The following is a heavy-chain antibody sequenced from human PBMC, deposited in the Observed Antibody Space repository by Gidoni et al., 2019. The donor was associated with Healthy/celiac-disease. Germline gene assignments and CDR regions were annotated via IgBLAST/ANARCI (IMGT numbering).Heavy chain of an antibody. CDR1: GGSFSGYY. CDR3: ARGRGWNHSNWFDP. D-gene: IGHD6-19*01. J-gene: IGHJ5*02. Sequence: QVPLQQWGAGLLKPSATLSLTCAVYGGSFSGYYWSWIRQPPGKGLEWIGEINHSGSTNYNPSLKSRVTISVDTSKNQFSLKLSSVTAADTAVYYCARGRGWNHSNWFDPWGQGTLVTVSS. CDR2: INHSGST. V-gene: IGHV4-34*01.